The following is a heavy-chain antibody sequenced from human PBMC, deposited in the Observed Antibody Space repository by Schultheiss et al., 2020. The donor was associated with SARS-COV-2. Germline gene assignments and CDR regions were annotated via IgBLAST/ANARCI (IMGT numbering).Heavy chain of an antibody. CDR2: INHSGST. V-gene: IGHV4-34*01. J-gene: IGHJ4*02. Sequence: GSLRLSCAVYGGSFSGYYWSWIRQPPGKGLEWIGEINHSGSTNYNPSLKSRVTISVDTSKNQFSLKLSSVTAADTAVYYCARELGYSYGYVLGYWGQGTLVTVSS. D-gene: IGHD5-18*01. CDR1: GGSFSGYY. CDR3: ARELGYSYGYVLGY.